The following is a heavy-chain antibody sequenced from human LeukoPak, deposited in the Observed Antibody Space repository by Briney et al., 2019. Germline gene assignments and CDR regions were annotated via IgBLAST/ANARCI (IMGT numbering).Heavy chain of an antibody. D-gene: IGHD2-15*01. CDR2: IYPGDSDT. V-gene: IGHV5-51*01. CDR3: ARRGYCSGGSCHSHSFDI. Sequence: GESLKISCKASGYSFTSYWIGWVRQMPGKGLEWMGIIYPGDSDTRYSPSFQGQVTISADKSISTAYLQWSSLKASDTAMYYCARRGYCSGGSCHSHSFDIWGQGTVVTVSS. J-gene: IGHJ3*02. CDR1: GYSFTSYW.